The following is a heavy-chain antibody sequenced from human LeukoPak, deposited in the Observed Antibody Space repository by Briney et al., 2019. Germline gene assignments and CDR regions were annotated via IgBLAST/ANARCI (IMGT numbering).Heavy chain of an antibody. V-gene: IGHV4-59*01. CDR3: ARDYDSSGYHSGFDY. J-gene: IGHJ4*02. CDR2: IYYSGST. Sequence: SETLSLTCTVSGGSISSYYWSWIRQPPGKGLEWIGYIYYSGSTNYIPSLKSRVTISVDTSKNQFSLKLSSVTAADTAVYYCARDYDSSGYHSGFDYWGQGTLVTVSS. D-gene: IGHD3-22*01. CDR1: GGSISSYY.